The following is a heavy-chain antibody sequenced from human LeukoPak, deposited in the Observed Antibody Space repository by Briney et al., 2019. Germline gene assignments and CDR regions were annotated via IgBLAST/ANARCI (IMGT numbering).Heavy chain of an antibody. CDR3: ARGLRITMIVVVITSNQYYFDY. Sequence: SETLSLTCTVSGGSISSYYWSWIRQPPGKGLEWIGYIYYSGSTNYKPSLKSRVTISVDTSKNQFSLKLSSVTAADTAVYYCARGLRITMIVVVITSNQYYFDYWGQGTLVTVSS. CDR2: IYYSGST. V-gene: IGHV4-59*01. D-gene: IGHD3-22*01. J-gene: IGHJ4*02. CDR1: GGSISSYY.